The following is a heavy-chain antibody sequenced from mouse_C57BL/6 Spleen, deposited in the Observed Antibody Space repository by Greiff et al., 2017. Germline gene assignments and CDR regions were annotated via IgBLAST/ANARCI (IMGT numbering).Heavy chain of an antibody. D-gene: IGHD1-1*01. J-gene: IGHJ1*03. CDR3: SITTVVAHLYFEG. V-gene: IGHV1-81*01. Sequence: VQLQQSGAELARPGASVKLSCKASGYTFTSYGISWVKQRPGQGLEWIGEIYPRSGNTYYNEKFKGKATLTADKSSSTAYMKLRSLTSEDSAVYFCSITTVVAHLYFEGWGTTTTVTVSS. CDR1: GYTFTSYG. CDR2: IYPRSGNT.